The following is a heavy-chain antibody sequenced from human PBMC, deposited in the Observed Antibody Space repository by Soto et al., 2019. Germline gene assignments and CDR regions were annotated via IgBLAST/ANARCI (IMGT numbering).Heavy chain of an antibody. CDR1: GGSMGSGGYY. CDR3: ARSPGYYFDY. J-gene: IGHJ4*02. CDR2: IYYSGIT. V-gene: IGHV4-31*03. Sequence: PXETLSLTCTVAGGSMGSGGYYWSWIRQHPGKGLEWIGYIYYSGITYYNPSLKSRVTISVDTSKNQFSLKLSSVTAADTAVYYCARSPGYYFDYWGQGPLVTVSS.